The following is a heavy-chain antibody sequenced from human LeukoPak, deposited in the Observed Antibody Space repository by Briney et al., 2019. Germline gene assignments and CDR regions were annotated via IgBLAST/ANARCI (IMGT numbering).Heavy chain of an antibody. CDR3: ARPHESSVYYYYYMDV. V-gene: IGHV3-30*04. CDR2: ISYDGSNK. J-gene: IGHJ6*03. Sequence: PGGSLRLSCAASGFTFSSYAMHWVRQAPGKGLEWVAVISYDGSNKYYADSVKGRFTISRDNSKNTLYLQMNSLRAEDTAVYCCARPHESSVYYYYYMDVWGKGTTVTVSS. CDR1: GFTFSSYA.